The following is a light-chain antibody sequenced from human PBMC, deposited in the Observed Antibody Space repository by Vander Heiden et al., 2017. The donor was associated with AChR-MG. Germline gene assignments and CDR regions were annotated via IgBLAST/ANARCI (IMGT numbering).Light chain of an antibody. CDR3: QQDNDCALT. V-gene: IGKV3-15*01. J-gene: IGKJ1*01. Sequence: EIVLTQSAATRSSPPRESTTLPSRASHNVHSNLAWYLHKPGQAPRLLIYVASTRATGIPARFSGSGSGTEFTLTISSLQSEDFAVYYCQQDNDCALTFGRGTKVEIK. CDR1: HNVHSN. CDR2: VAS.